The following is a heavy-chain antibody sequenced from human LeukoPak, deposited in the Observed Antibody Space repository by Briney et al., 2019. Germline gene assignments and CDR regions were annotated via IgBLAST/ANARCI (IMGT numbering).Heavy chain of an antibody. V-gene: IGHV4-31*03. J-gene: IGHJ4*02. D-gene: IGHD3-22*01. Sequence: SQTLSLTCTVSGGSISSGGYYWSWIRQHPGKGLEWIGYIYYSGSTYYNPSLKSRVTISVDTSKNQFSLKLSSVTAADTAVYYCARSYSIYDSSGYYSLSPGYAFDYWGQGTLVTVPS. CDR1: GGSISSGGYY. CDR2: IYYSGST. CDR3: ARSYSIYDSSGYYSLSPGYAFDY.